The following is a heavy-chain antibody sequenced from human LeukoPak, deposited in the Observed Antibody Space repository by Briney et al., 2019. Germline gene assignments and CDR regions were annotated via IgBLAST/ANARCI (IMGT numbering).Heavy chain of an antibody. Sequence: PGGSLRLSCAASGFTFSSYGMHWVRQAPGKGLEWVAVIWYDGSNKYYADSVKGRFTISRDNSKNTLYLQMNSLRAEDTAVYYCARDSLPHYYDSSGYYDDWGQGTLVTVSS. V-gene: IGHV3-33*01. CDR2: IWYDGSNK. CDR1: GFTFSSYG. D-gene: IGHD3-22*01. CDR3: ARDSLPHYYDSSGYYDD. J-gene: IGHJ4*02.